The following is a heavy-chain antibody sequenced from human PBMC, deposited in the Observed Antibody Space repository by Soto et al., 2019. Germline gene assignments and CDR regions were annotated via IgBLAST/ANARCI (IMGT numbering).Heavy chain of an antibody. Sequence: EVQLVESGGGLVQPGRSLRLSCKVSGFIFGDYAVNWVRQAPGKGLQWVGFIRSKPYGETTEYAASVKGRFTFSRDDSENIDYLQMNSLKNEDTAVYFCARSYCSGSSCNNYYYYGMDVWGQGTTVTVS. V-gene: IGHV3-49*04. CDR1: GFIFGDYA. J-gene: IGHJ6*02. CDR2: IRSKPYGETT. D-gene: IGHD2-15*01. CDR3: ARSYCSGSSCNNYYYYGMDV.